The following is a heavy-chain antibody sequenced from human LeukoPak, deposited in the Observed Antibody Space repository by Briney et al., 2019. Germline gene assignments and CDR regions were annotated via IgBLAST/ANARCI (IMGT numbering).Heavy chain of an antibody. J-gene: IGHJ3*02. CDR3: ARDSPSYTWANDAFDI. Sequence: PSETLSLTCTVSGGSISSSSYYWGWIRQPPGKGLEWIGSIYYSGSTYYNPSLKSRVTISVDTSKNQFSLKLSSVTAADTAVYYCARDSPSYTWANDAFDIWGQGTMVTVSS. CDR1: GGSISSSSYY. CDR2: IYYSGST. V-gene: IGHV4-39*07. D-gene: IGHD1-26*01.